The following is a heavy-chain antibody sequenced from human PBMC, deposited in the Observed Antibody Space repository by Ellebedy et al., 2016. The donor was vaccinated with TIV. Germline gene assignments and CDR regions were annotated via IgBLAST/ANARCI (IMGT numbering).Heavy chain of an antibody. CDR2: ISPADSHL. CDR3: ARQSQGGGESGVFDI. D-gene: IGHD3-16*01. V-gene: IGHV5-51*01. J-gene: IGHJ3*02. CDR1: GYSFTNYW. Sequence: PGGSLRLSCKGFGYSFTNYWIVWVRQLPGKGLEWMGVISPADSHLRSSPSFQGQVTISADKSISTASLQWSSLKASDSAMYYFARQSQGGGESGVFDIWGQGTLLTVSS.